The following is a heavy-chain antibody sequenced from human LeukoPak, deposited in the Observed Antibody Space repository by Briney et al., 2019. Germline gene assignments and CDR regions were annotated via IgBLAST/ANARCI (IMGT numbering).Heavy chain of an antibody. CDR1: GFTFSNAW. J-gene: IGHJ4*02. V-gene: IGHV3-15*01. CDR3: TTDGLLNRYYFDY. CDR2: IKSKTEGGTT. D-gene: IGHD1-14*01. Sequence: PGGSLTLPCAVSGFTFSNAWMRWVRPAPGRGLEWVGRIKSKTEGGTTDYAAPVKGRFTISRDDTKNPLYLQMNSLKTEDTAVYYCTTDGLLNRYYFDYWGQGTLVTVSS.